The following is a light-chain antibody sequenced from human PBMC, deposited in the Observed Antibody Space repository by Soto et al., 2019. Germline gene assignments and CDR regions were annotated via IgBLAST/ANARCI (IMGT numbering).Light chain of an antibody. CDR2: GTS. Sequence: EIVLTQSPGTLSLSPGERATLSCRASQSVSSSYLAWYQQKPGQAPRLIIYGTSGRATGIPDRFSGSGSGTDFTLAISRLESEDFAVYYCQQYGSSPMFTFGPGTKVDIK. CDR1: QSVSSSY. V-gene: IGKV3-20*01. CDR3: QQYGSSPMFT. J-gene: IGKJ3*01.